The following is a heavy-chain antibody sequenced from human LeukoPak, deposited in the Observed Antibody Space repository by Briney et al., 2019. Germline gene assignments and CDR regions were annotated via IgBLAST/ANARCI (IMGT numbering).Heavy chain of an antibody. J-gene: IGHJ4*02. D-gene: IGHD6-19*01. CDR3: ARGPSKTSGWSPYFDY. Sequence: ASVKVSCKASGYTFNKHGITWVRQAPGQGLEWMGWISAYNGDTKYGQKFQGRVTLLTDTSASTAYMELRSLRSDDTAVYYCARGPSKTSGWSPYFDYWGQGALVTVSS. V-gene: IGHV1-18*04. CDR1: GYTFNKHG. CDR2: ISAYNGDT.